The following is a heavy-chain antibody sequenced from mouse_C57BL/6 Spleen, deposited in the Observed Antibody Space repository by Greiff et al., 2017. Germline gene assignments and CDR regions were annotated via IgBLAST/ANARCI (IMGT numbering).Heavy chain of an antibody. CDR1: GYTFTDYY. J-gene: IGHJ2*01. D-gene: IGHD4-1*01. CDR3: ARGLTGTRGNYFDY. Sequence: QVQLQQSGAELVRPGASVKLSCKASGYTFTDYYINWVKQRPGQGLEWIARIYPGSGNTYYNEKFKGKATLTAEKSSSTAYMQLSSLTSEDSSVYFCARGLTGTRGNYFDYWGQGTTLTVSS. CDR2: IYPGSGNT. V-gene: IGHV1-76*01.